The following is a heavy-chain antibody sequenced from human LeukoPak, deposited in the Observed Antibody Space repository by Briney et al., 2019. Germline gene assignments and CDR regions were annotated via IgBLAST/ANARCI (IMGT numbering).Heavy chain of an antibody. V-gene: IGHV4-38-2*02. D-gene: IGHD3-3*01. J-gene: IGHJ3*02. CDR2: IYHSGNT. Sequence: SETLSLTCTVSDYSISSGSSWGWIRQSPGKGLECIGTIYHSGNTYYNPSLKSRATISVNTSRNQFSLNLTSVTAADTAVYFCARATYYDFWSGMGAFDIWGQGTVVTASS. CDR3: ARATYYDFWSGMGAFDI. CDR1: DYSISSGSS.